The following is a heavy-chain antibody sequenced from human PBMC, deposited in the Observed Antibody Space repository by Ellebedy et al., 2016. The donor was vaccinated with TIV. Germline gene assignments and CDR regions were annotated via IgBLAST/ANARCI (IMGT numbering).Heavy chain of an antibody. V-gene: IGHV1-69*04. CDR1: GGTFSSYA. D-gene: IGHD1-26*01. J-gene: IGHJ6*02. CDR3: ARDSENSGSYRGGMDV. Sequence: AASVKVSCKASGGTFSSYAISWVRQAPGQGLEWMGRIIPILGIANYAQKFQGRVTITADKSTSTAYMELSSLRSEDTAVYYCARDSENSGSYRGGMDVWGQGTTVTVSS. CDR2: IIPILGIA.